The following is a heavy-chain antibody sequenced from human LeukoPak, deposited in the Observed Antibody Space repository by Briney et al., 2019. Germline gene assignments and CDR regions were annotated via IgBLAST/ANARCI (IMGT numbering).Heavy chain of an antibody. V-gene: IGHV1-46*01. Sequence: ASVKVSCTASGYTFTSYYMHWVRQAPGQGLEWMGIINPSGGSTSYAQKFQGRVTMTRDMSTSTVYMELSSLRSEDTAVYYCAREGIAVPQDDAFDIWGQGTMVTVSS. J-gene: IGHJ3*02. CDR3: AREGIAVPQDDAFDI. CDR2: INPSGGST. D-gene: IGHD6-19*01. CDR1: GYTFTSYY.